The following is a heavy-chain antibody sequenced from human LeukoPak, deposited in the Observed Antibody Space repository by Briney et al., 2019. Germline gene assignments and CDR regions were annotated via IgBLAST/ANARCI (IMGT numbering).Heavy chain of an antibody. D-gene: IGHD3-22*01. CDR1: GGSISSYY. J-gene: IGHJ5*02. CDR3: ACLYYYDSSGFDP. CDR2: IDISGST. Sequence: SETLSLTCTVSGGSISSYYWSWIRQPAGKGLEWIGRIDISGSTNDNPSLKSRVTMSVDTSKNQFSLKLSSVTAADTAFYYCACLYYYDSSGFDPWGQGTLVTVSS. V-gene: IGHV4-4*07.